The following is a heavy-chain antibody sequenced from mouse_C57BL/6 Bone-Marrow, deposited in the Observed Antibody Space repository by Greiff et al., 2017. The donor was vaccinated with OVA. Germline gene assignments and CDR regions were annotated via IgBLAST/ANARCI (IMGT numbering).Heavy chain of an antibody. V-gene: IGHV1-81*01. D-gene: IGHD1-1*01. Sequence: VQLQESGAELARPGASVKLSCKASGYTFTSYGISWVKQRTGQGLEWIGEIYPRSGNTYYNEKFKGKATLTADKSSSTAYMELRSLTSEDSAVYFCARHYGSSDWFAYWGQGTLVTVSA. CDR2: IYPRSGNT. J-gene: IGHJ3*01. CDR1: GYTFTSYG. CDR3: ARHYGSSDWFAY.